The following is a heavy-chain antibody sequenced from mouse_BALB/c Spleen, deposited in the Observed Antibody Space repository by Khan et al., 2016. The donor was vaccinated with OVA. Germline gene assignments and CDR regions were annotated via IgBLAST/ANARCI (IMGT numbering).Heavy chain of an antibody. J-gene: IGHJ4*01. CDR1: GYNFTNSC. Sequence: VQLKQSGAELVKPGASVKLSCKASGYNFTNSCMHWVKQRPEQGLEWIGWIDPASGNTKYDEMFQGKATLTADTSSSTAYLQLSSLPSEDTAVSYCARESAVSLMDYWGQGTSVTVSS. CDR2: IDPASGNT. CDR3: ARESAVSLMDY. D-gene: IGHD6-2*01. V-gene: IGHV14-3*02.